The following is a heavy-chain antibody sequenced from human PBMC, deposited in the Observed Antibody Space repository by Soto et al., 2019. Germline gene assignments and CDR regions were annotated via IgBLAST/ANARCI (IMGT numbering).Heavy chain of an antibody. J-gene: IGHJ6*03. D-gene: IGHD5-18*01. V-gene: IGHV4-59*01. CDR2: IYYSGST. Sequence: SETLSLTCTVSGGSISSYYWSWIRQPPGKGLEWIGYIYYSGSTNYNPSLKSRVTISVDTSKNQFSLKLSSVTAADTAVYYCARGDTAMVTDYYMDVWGKGTTVTVSS. CDR1: GGSISSYY. CDR3: ARGDTAMVTDYYMDV.